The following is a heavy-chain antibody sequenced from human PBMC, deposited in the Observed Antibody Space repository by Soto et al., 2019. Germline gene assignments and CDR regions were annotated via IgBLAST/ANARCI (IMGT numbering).Heavy chain of an antibody. CDR1: GFTFSTYA. CDR3: ARDITYYGGNSGSRYYYYGMDV. J-gene: IGHJ6*02. D-gene: IGHD4-17*01. CDR2: ISYDGSNK. Sequence: GGSLRLSCRASGFTFSTYAMHWVRQAPGKGLEWVAVISYDGSNKYYADSVKGRFTISRDISEKTLYLQMDSLRADDTAVYYCARDITYYGGNSGSRYYYYGMDVWGQGTTVTVSS. V-gene: IGHV3-30-3*01.